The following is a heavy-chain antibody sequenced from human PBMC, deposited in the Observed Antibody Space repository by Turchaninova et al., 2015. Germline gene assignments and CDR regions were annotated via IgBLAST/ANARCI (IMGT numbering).Heavy chain of an antibody. CDR2: VIPLFRTP. D-gene: IGHD3-10*01. J-gene: IGHJ4*02. Sequence: QVQLVQSGTEVKKPGSSVRISCRASGGPCANSPFSWVRQAPGQGLEWMGGVIPLFRTPNYAQRFQGRVTISADRSATSVFMELSSLRSEDTAIYFCARGSATFHNFGSGTYYPIDHWGQGTLVTVSS. CDR1: GGPCANSP. V-gene: IGHV1-69*06. CDR3: ARGSATFHNFGSGTYYPIDH.